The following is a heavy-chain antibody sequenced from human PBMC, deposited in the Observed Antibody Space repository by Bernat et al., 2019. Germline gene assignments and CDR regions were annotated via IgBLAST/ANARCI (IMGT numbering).Heavy chain of an antibody. Sequence: QVQLVQSGAEVKKPGSSVKVSCKASGGTFSSYAISWVRQAPGQGLEWMGGIIPIFGTANYAQKFQGRGTITADESTSTAYMELSSLRSEDTAVYYWARDWPDTSERSFLSSGNGHFDIWGQGTMVTVSS. D-gene: IGHD2-8*01. J-gene: IGHJ3*02. CDR3: ARDWPDTSERSFLSSGNGHFDI. V-gene: IGHV1-69*01. CDR2: IIPIFGTA. CDR1: GGTFSSYA.